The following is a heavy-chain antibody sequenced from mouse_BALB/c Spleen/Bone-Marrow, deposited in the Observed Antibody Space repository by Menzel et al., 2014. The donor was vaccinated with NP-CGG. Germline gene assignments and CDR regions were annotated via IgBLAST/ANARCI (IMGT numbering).Heavy chain of an antibody. J-gene: IGHJ1*01. D-gene: IGHD2-3*01. CDR2: IIPYNDGT. V-gene: IGHV1-14*01. Sequence: EVQLQQSGPGLVKPGTSVKMSCKASGYTFTSYVMHWVKQKPGQGLEWIGYIIPYNDGTKYNEKFKGKTTLTSDKSSSTAHMELSSLTSEDSAVYSCASHDGYYVGWYFDVWGAGTTVTVSS. CDR3: ASHDGYYVGWYFDV. CDR1: GYTFTSYV.